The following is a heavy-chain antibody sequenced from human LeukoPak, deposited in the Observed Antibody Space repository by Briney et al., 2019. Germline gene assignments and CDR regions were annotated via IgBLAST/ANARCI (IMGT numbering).Heavy chain of an antibody. J-gene: IGHJ4*02. D-gene: IGHD6-19*01. CDR2: IYYSGST. V-gene: IGHV4-59*01. Sequence: SETLSLTCTVSGGSISSYYWSWIRQPPGKGLEWIGYIYYSGSTNYNPSLKSRVTISVDTSKNQFSLKLGSVTAADTAVYYCARAGSGWSDFDYWGQGTLVTVSS. CDR1: GGSISSYY. CDR3: ARAGSGWSDFDY.